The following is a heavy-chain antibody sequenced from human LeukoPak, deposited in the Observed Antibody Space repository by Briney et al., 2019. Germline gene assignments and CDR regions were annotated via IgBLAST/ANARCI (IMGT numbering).Heavy chain of an antibody. CDR2: ITPTSGGT. CDR1: GYTFTVYY. Sequence: GASVNVSCKASGYTFTVYYMHWVRQAPGQGLGWMGWITPTSGGTNYAQKFQGRVTMTRDTSISTAYMELSRLRSDDTAVSYCARVGLIVVVPAAIADDAFDIWGQGTMVTVSS. J-gene: IGHJ3*02. V-gene: IGHV1-2*02. CDR3: ARVGLIVVVPAAIADDAFDI. D-gene: IGHD2-2*02.